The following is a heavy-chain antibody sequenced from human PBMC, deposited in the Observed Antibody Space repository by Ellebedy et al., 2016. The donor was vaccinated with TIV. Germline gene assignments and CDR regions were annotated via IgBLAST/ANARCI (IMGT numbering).Heavy chain of an antibody. V-gene: IGHV3-11*01. J-gene: IGHJ2*01. CDR2: ISISGSSI. D-gene: IGHD3-3*01. Sequence: GGSLRLSXAASGFTFSDSWMSWIRQAPGKGLEWVSYISISGSSIYYADSVKGRFTISRDSAKNSLYLQMNSLRADDTAVYFCARFPSAWYFDLWGRGTLVTVSS. CDR1: GFTFSDSW. CDR3: ARFPSAWYFDL.